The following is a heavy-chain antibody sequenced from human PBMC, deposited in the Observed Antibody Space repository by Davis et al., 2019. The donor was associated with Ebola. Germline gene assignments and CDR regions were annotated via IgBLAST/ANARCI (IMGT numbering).Heavy chain of an antibody. Sequence: ASVKVSCKTSGFTFTENYLHWVRQAPGQGLEWMGWINLKSGATNYAPKIQGWVTMTRDTSITTAYMELTSLKSEDTGMYYCARPKMITDLQSWGQGTLVTVSS. D-gene: IGHD4-11*01. J-gene: IGHJ4*02. V-gene: IGHV1-2*04. CDR3: ARPKMITDLQS. CDR1: GFTFTENY. CDR2: INLKSGAT.